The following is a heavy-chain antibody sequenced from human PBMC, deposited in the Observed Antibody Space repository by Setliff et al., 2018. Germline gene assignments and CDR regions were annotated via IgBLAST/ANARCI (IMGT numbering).Heavy chain of an antibody. Sequence: PSETLSLTCTVSGASISTHYWSWIRQPPGKGLEWIGHTYYIGATNYNPSLKGRVTISVDTSKNQVSLKMNFVTAADTAVYYCVRGGVLGTGDFDYWGQGTLVTVSS. V-gene: IGHV4-59*11. CDR3: VRGGVLGTGDFDY. CDR2: TYYIGAT. CDR1: GASISTHY. J-gene: IGHJ4*02. D-gene: IGHD3-16*01.